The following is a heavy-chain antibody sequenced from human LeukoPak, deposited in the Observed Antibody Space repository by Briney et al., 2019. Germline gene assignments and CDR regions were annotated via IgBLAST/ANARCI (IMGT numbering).Heavy chain of an antibody. CDR3: AREVCSSTSCYLLFDY. J-gene: IGHJ4*02. CDR1: GYTFTSYG. D-gene: IGHD2-2*01. CDR2: ISAYNGNT. V-gene: IGHV1-18*01. Sequence: ASVKVSCKASGYTFTSYGISWVRQAPGQGLEWMGWISAYNGNTNYAQKLQGRVTMTTDTSTSTAYMELRSLRSDDTAVYYCAREVCSSTSCYLLFDYWGQGTLVTVSS.